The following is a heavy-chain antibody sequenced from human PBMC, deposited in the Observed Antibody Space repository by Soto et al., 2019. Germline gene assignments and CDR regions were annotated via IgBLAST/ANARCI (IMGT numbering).Heavy chain of an antibody. D-gene: IGHD3-3*01. CDR3: ARTRRITIFGVVTLCYFDY. Sequence: VASVKVSCKASGYTFTSYGISWVRQAPGRGLEWMGWISAYNGNTNYAQKLQGRVTMTTDTSTSTAYMELRSLRSDDTAVYYCARTRRITIFGVVTLCYFDYWGQGTLVTVSS. CDR2: ISAYNGNT. CDR1: GYTFTSYG. V-gene: IGHV1-18*04. J-gene: IGHJ4*02.